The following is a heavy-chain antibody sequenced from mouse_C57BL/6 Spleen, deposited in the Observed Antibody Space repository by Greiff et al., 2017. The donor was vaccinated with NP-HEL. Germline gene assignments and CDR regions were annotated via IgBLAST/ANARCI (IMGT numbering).Heavy chain of an antibody. CDR3: ARLITTVVASASWYFDV. V-gene: IGHV5-4*01. CDR2: ISDGGSYT. Sequence: EVQGVESGGGLVKPGGSLKLSCAASGFTFSSYAMSWVRQTPEKRLEWVATISDGGSYTYYPDNVKGRFTISRDNAKNNLYLQMSHLKSEDTAMYYCARLITTVVASASWYFDVWGTGTTVTVSS. D-gene: IGHD1-1*01. CDR1: GFTFSSYA. J-gene: IGHJ1*03.